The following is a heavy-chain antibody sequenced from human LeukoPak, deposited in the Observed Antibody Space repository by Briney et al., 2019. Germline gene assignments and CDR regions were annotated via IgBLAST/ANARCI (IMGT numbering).Heavy chain of an antibody. V-gene: IGHV3-7*05. CDR2: IKQDGREK. D-gene: IGHD4-23*01. CDR3: ARVVEGTVVTWDYYYGMDV. CDR1: GFTFSSYW. J-gene: IGHJ6*02. Sequence: PGGSLRLSCAASGFTFSSYWMSWVRQAPGKGLEWVANIKQDGREKYYVDSVKGRFTISRDNAKDSLYLQMNSLRAEDTAVYYCARVVEGTVVTWDYYYGMDVWGQGTTVTVSS.